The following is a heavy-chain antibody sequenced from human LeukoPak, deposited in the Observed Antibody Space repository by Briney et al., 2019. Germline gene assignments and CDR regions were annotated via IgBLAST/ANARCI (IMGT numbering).Heavy chain of an antibody. Sequence: GGSLRLSCAASGFTVSSNYMSWVRQAPGKGLEWVSVIYSGGSTYYADSVKGRFTISRDNSKNTLYLQMNSLRAEDTAVYYCARVVVADATDVWGKGTTVTVSS. J-gene: IGHJ6*04. V-gene: IGHV3-53*01. CDR1: GFTVSSNY. CDR2: IYSGGST. CDR3: ARVVVADATDV. D-gene: IGHD2-21*01.